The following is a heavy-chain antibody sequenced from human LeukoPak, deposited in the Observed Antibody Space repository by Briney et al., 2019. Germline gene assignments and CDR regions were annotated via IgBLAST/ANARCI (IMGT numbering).Heavy chain of an antibody. D-gene: IGHD2-2*01. CDR1: GGSISSGGYY. CDR3: ARDRGGYCSSTSCYNWFDP. J-gene: IGHJ5*02. V-gene: IGHV4-61*08. CDR2: IYYSGST. Sequence: SQTLSLTCTVSGGSISSGGYYWSWIRQPPGKGLEWIGYIYYSGSTNYNPSLKSRVTISVDTSNNQFSLKLSSVTAADTAVYYCARDRGGYCSSTSCYNWFDPWGQGTLVTVSS.